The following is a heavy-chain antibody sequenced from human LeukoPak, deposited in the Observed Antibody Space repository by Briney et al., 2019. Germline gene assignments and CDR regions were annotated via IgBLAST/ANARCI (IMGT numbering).Heavy chain of an antibody. J-gene: IGHJ4*02. CDR3: ARESSGSTSAIDF. Sequence: GGSLRLSCAASGFDFRKFPMHWVRQIPGKGLEWVAVFTYSGSDRYYADSVKGRFTISRDNSRSTLYLQMNSLRVEDTALYYCARESSGSTSAIDFWDQGTLVTVSS. CDR2: FTYSGSDR. D-gene: IGHD1-26*01. CDR1: GFDFRKFP. V-gene: IGHV3-30*14.